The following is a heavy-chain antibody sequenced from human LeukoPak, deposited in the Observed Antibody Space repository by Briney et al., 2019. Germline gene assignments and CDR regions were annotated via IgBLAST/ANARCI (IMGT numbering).Heavy chain of an antibody. J-gene: IGHJ4*02. Sequence: GGSLRLSCAASGFTFSSYSMNWVRQAPGKGLEGVSSISSSSSYIYYADSVKGRFTISRDNAKNSLYLQMNSLRAEDTAVYYCARDRDSSGWTSLDYWGQGTLVTVSS. CDR3: ARDRDSSGWTSLDY. D-gene: IGHD6-19*01. V-gene: IGHV3-21*01. CDR2: ISSSSSYI. CDR1: GFTFSSYS.